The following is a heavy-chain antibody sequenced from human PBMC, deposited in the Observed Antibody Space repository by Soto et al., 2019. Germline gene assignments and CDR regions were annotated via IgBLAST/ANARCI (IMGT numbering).Heavy chain of an antibody. D-gene: IGHD3-22*01. CDR3: ARVDSSGSYFDS. J-gene: IGHJ4*02. V-gene: IGHV4-59*01. CDR1: GGSISSYY. CDR2: IYYTGST. Sequence: QVQLQESGPGLVKPSETLSLTCTVSGGSISSYYWSWIRQPPGKGLEWIAYIYYTGSTNYNPSLKRRXXLXAXXSKNQFSLKLSSVTAADTAMYYCARVDSSGSYFDSWGQGTLVTVSS.